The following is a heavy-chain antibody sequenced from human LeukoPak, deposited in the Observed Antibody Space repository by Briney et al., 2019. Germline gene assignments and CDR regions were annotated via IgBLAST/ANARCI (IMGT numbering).Heavy chain of an antibody. CDR1: GGSISSGSYY. CDR2: IYTSGST. CDR3: AREPRGSSSFFDY. D-gene: IGHD6-6*01. V-gene: IGHV4-61*02. J-gene: IGHJ4*02. Sequence: SETLSLTCTVSGGSISSGSYYWSWIRQPAGKGLEWIGRIYTSGSTNYNPSLKSRVTISVDTSKNQFSLKLSSVTAADTVVYYCAREPRGSSSFFDYWGQGTLVTVSS.